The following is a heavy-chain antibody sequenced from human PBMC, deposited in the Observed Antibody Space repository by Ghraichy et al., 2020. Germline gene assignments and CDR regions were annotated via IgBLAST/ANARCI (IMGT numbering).Heavy chain of an antibody. CDR2: VYNSGST. Sequence: SETLSLTCTVSGGSLSGYYWSWIRQPPGKGLEWIAYVYNSGSTNYNPSLKSRVTMSVDTSKNQFSLKLSSVTAADAAVYYCARLGNPATPSPIYWGQGTLVTGSS. CDR3: ARLGNPATPSPIY. CDR1: GGSLSGYY. D-gene: IGHD2-15*01. J-gene: IGHJ4*02. V-gene: IGHV4-59*01.